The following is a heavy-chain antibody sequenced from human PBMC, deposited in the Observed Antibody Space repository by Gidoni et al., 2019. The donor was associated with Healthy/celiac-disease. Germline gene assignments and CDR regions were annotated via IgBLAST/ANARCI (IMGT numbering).Heavy chain of an antibody. CDR2: IIPIFGTA. Sequence: QVQLVQSGAEVKKPGSSVKVSCKASGGTFSSYAISWVRQAPGQGLEWMGGIIPIFGTANYAQKFQGRVTITADKSTSTAYMELSSLRSEDTAVYYCASLVKSLRFLEWLSPQPDYMDVWGKGTTVTVSS. CDR3: ASLVKSLRFLEWLSPQPDYMDV. V-gene: IGHV1-69*06. D-gene: IGHD3-3*01. J-gene: IGHJ6*03. CDR1: GGTFSSYA.